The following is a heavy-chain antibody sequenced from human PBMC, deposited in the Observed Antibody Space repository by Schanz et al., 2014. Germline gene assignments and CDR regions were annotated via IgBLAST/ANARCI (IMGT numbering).Heavy chain of an antibody. V-gene: IGHV1-8*01. D-gene: IGHD5-12*01. J-gene: IGHJ4*02. CDR3: ARAFGGYDPAGALDY. CDR2: MNPNSGNT. Sequence: QVHLVQSGAEVKKPGASVKVSCKASGYNITSNDVTWVRQATGQGLEWMGWMNPNSGNTGYAQKFQGRVTTTRNTSISTAYMELSSLRSEDTAVYYCARAFGGYDPAGALDYWGQGTLVTVSS. CDR1: GYNITSND.